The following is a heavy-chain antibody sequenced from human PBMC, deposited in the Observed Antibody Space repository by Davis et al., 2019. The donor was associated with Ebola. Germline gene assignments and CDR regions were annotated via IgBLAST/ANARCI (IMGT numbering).Heavy chain of an antibody. CDR2: ISYDGSNK. Sequence: GESLKISCAASGFTFSSYGMHWVRQAPGKGLEWVAVISYDGSNKYYADSVKGRFTISRDNSKNTLYLQMNSLRVEDTAVYYCARDGGYSSSGYYYYYGMDVWGKGTTVTVSS. V-gene: IGHV3-30*03. CDR1: GFTFSSYG. J-gene: IGHJ6*04. D-gene: IGHD6-13*01. CDR3: ARDGGYSSSGYYYYYGMDV.